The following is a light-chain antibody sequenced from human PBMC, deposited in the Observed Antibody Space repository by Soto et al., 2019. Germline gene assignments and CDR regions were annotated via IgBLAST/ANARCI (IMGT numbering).Light chain of an antibody. CDR3: QKYDSAPRT. CDR1: RGIYNY. V-gene: IGKV1-27*01. Sequence: DVQVTQSPASLSASIGDRVNISCRTSRGIYNYLAWYQQKPGQVPKLLINAASSLQSGVPSRFSGSGSGTDFTLTISSLQPEDVATYYCQKYDSAPRTFGQGTKV. J-gene: IGKJ1*01. CDR2: AAS.